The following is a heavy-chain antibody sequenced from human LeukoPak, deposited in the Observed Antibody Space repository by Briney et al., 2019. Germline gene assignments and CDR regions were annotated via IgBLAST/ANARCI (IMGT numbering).Heavy chain of an antibody. D-gene: IGHD3-22*01. J-gene: IGHJ4*02. Sequence: GGSLRLSCAASGLTFSSYSMNWVRQAPGKGLEWVSYISISSRYIHYADSLKGRFTISRDNAKSSLYLQMSSLRAEDTAVYYCASAGYYERSGYTYYFHYWGQGTVVTVSS. CDR1: GLTFSSYS. CDR2: ISISSRYI. V-gene: IGHV3-21*01. CDR3: ASAGYYERSGYTYYFHY.